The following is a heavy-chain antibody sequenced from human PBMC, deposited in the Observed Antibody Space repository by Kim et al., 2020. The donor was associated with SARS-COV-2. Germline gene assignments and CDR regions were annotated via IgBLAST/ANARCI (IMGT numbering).Heavy chain of an antibody. CDR2: ISNSGLST. D-gene: IGHD3-10*01. CDR3: GKAEEAGNWFGGY. J-gene: IGHJ2*01. V-gene: IGHV3-23*01. Sequence: GGSLRLSCAASGFTFSNFAMNWVRQAPGKGLEWVSVISNSGLSTYYAGSVNGRSTISSDNHNTPLFYQMNGLSVEAAADYYSGKAEEAGNWFGGY. CDR1: GFTFSNFA.